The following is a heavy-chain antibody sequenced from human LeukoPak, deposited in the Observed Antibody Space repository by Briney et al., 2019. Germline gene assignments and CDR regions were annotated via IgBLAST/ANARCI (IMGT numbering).Heavy chain of an antibody. J-gene: IGHJ4*02. Sequence: SETLSLTCAVYGVSFNDYYWNWIRQPPGKGLEWIGEINLRGSTTYNPSLKSRVTISLDESKNQFSLKLSSVTAADTAVYFCARVRTWTYFDYWGQGTLVTVSS. D-gene: IGHD1-1*01. CDR2: INLRGST. V-gene: IGHV4-34*01. CDR1: GVSFNDYY. CDR3: ARVRTWTYFDY.